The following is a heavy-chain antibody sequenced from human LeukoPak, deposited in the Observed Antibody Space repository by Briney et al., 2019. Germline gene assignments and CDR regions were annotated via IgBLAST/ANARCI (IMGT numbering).Heavy chain of an antibody. J-gene: IGHJ4*02. V-gene: IGHV3-23*01. Sequence: GGSLRLSCATSGFTFSIYAMTWVRQAPGKGLEWVSAISGSGGSTYYADSVKGRFTISRDNSKNTLYLQMNSLRAEDTAVYYCAKLGIQLWLLADDYWGQGTLVTVSS. CDR2: ISGSGGST. CDR3: AKLGIQLWLLADDY. D-gene: IGHD5-18*01. CDR1: GFTFSIYA.